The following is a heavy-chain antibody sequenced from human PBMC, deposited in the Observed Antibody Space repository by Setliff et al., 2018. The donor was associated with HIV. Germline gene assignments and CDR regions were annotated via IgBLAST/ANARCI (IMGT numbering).Heavy chain of an antibody. CDR2: ISYSGST. CDR1: GGSISSNNYY. D-gene: IGHD6-19*01. J-gene: IGHJ4*02. Sequence: SETLSLTCTVSGGSISSNNYYWGWIRQPPGKGLEWIGSISYSGSTYCKPSLKSRVAISVDTSKNQFSLKLRYVTAADTALYYCASLYTSGWYHPFDYWGQGTLVTVS. CDR3: ASLYTSGWYHPFDY. V-gene: IGHV4-39*01.